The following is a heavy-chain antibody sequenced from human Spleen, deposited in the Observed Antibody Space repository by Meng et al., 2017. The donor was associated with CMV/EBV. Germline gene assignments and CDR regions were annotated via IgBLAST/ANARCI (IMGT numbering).Heavy chain of an antibody. D-gene: IGHD3-3*01. V-gene: IGHV1-2*02. CDR2: INPNSGGT. CDR1: GYSFTGYY. J-gene: IGHJ6*02. Sequence: ASVKVSCKASGYSFTGYYIYWVRQAPGQGLEWMGWINPNSGGTNYAQKFQGRVTMTRDTSIRIAYMEVRRLTSDDTAVYFCARAHLPFGVVKSYYGMDVWGQGTMVTVSS. CDR3: ARAHLPFGVVKSYYGMDV.